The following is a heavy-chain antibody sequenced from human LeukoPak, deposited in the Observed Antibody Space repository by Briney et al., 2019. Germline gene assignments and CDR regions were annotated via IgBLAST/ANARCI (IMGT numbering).Heavy chain of an antibody. CDR1: GFIFSNSW. V-gene: IGHV3-7*01. J-gene: IGHJ3*01. D-gene: IGHD1-26*01. CDR3: ARYRGKGSSWPLDV. CDR2: IKQDGSDK. Sequence: GGSLRLSCAASGFIFSNSWMSWVRQAPGKGLGWVANIKQDGSDKYYVDSVKGRFTISRDNAKNSLDLQMNSLRAEDTAVYYCARYRGKGSSWPLDVWGQGTIVTVSS.